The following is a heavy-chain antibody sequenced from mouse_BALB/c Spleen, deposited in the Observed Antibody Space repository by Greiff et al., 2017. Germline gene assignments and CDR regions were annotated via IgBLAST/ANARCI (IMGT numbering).Heavy chain of an antibody. V-gene: IGHV1-87*01. CDR1: GYTFTSYW. Sequence: QVQLQQSGAELARPGASVKLSCKASGYTFTSYWMQWVKQRPGQGLEWIGAIYPGDGDTRYTQKFKGKATLTADKSSSTAYMQLSSLASEDSAVYYCARGGEAMDYWGQGTSVTVSS. J-gene: IGHJ4*01. CDR2: IYPGDGDT. CDR3: ARGGEAMDY.